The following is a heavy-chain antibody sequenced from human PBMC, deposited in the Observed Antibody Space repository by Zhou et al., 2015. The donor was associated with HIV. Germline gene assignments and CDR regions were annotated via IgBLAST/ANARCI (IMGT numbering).Heavy chain of an antibody. CDR1: GYSFTSYG. Sequence: QVQLVQSGGEVKKPGASVRVPCKASGYSFTSYGISWVRQAPGQGLEWMGWISTYNGKTNYAQSFQGRVTMTTDTSTTTAYMELRSLRSDDTAVYYCARYYGSGAGYHFDLWGQGTLVTVSS. D-gene: IGHD3-10*01. V-gene: IGHV1-18*01. CDR2: ISTYNGKT. J-gene: IGHJ4*02. CDR3: ARYYGSGAGYHFDL.